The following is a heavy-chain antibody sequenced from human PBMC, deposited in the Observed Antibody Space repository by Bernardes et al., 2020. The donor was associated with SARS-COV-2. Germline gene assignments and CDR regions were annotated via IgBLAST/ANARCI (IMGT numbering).Heavy chain of an antibody. CDR3: ARDPSSGWYLDY. CDR2: IHPNSGGP. CDR1: GYTFTGYY. J-gene: IGHJ4*02. D-gene: IGHD6-19*01. V-gene: IGHV1-2*02. Sequence: ASVKVSCKASGYTFTGYYIHWVRQAPGQGLEWMGWIHPNSGGPNYAQKFQGRVTMTRDTSISTAYMELSRLRSDDTAVYYCARDPSSGWYLDYWGQGTLVTVSS.